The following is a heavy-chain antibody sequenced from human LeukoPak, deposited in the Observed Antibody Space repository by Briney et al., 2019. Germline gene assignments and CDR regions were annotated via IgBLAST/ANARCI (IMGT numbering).Heavy chain of an antibody. J-gene: IGHJ4*02. V-gene: IGHV5-51*01. CDR1: GYSFTSYW. Sequence: GESLKISCKGSGYSFTSYWIGWVRQMPGKGLEWMGIIYPGDSDTRYSPSFKGQVTISADKSISTAYLQWSSLKASDTAMYYCARGLGYCSSTSCNLFDYWGQGTLVTVSS. CDR2: IYPGDSDT. CDR3: ARGLGYCSSTSCNLFDY. D-gene: IGHD2-2*01.